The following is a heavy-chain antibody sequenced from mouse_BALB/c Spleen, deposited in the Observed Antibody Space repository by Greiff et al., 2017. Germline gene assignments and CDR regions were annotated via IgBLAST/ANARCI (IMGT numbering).Heavy chain of an antibody. CDR2: INPYNGAT. D-gene: IGHD2-12*01. CDR3: ARDDQAWFAY. J-gene: IGHJ3*01. Sequence: VQLQQSGPELVKPGASVKISCKASGYSFTGYYMHWVKQSHVKSLEWIGRINPYNGATSYNQNFKDKASLTVDKSSSTAYMELHSLTSEDSAVYYCARDDQAWFAYWGQGTLVTVSA. V-gene: IGHV1-31*01. CDR1: GYSFTGYY.